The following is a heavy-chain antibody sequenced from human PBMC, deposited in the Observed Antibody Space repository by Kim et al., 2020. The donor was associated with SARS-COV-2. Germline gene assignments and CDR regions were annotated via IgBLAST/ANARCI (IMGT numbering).Heavy chain of an antibody. CDR1: GFTFISYG. CDR3: ATTSAHRSSYYFDY. CDR2: ISAYNGDT. J-gene: IGHJ4*02. Sequence: ASVKVSCKAFGFTFISYGISWVRQAPGQGLEWMGWISAYNGDTNYAQKFQGRVTMTTDTSTSTAYMELRSLRSDDTAVYYCATTSAHRSSYYFDYWGQGT. D-gene: IGHD6-6*01. V-gene: IGHV1-18*01.